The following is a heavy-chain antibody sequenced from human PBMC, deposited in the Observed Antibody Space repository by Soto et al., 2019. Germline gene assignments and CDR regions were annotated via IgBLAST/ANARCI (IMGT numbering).Heavy chain of an antibody. CDR2: IYYSGST. D-gene: IGHD6-13*01. Sequence: QVQLQKSGPGLVKPSQTLSLTCTVSGGSISSGGYYWSWIRQHPGKGLEWIGYIYYSGSTYYNPSLKSRVTLSVDTSKNQFSLKLSSVTAADTAVYYCASPKYSSSWSGFAFDIWGQGTMVTVSS. V-gene: IGHV4-31*03. CDR1: GGSISSGGYY. CDR3: ASPKYSSSWSGFAFDI. J-gene: IGHJ3*02.